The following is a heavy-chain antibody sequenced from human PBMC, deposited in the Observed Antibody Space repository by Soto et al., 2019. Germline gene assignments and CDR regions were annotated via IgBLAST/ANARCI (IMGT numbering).Heavy chain of an antibody. CDR2: IYPGDSDT. CDR1: GYSFPNYW. D-gene: IGHD3-10*01. Sequence: GESLKISCKGSGYSFPNYWIAWVRQMPGKGLEWMCIIYPGDSDTRYSPFYQGQVTISDDKSTSTAYLQWSSLKASDTAIYSCARLTGSGSNYLDSWGQGTLVTVSS. J-gene: IGHJ4*02. CDR3: ARLTGSGSNYLDS. V-gene: IGHV5-51*01.